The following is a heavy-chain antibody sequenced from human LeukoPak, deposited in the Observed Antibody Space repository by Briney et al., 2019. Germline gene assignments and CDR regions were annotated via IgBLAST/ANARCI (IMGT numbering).Heavy chain of an antibody. J-gene: IGHJ4*02. V-gene: IGHV3-33*08. CDR3: AKSPTRTLNYFDS. CDR1: GFTFSSYW. D-gene: IGHD3/OR15-3a*01. Sequence: GGSLRLSCAASGFTFSSYWMHWVRQAPGKGLEWVSVLWFGGPLIYYADSVKGRFTISKDSSRNTLYLQMENLRTEDTAVYYCAKSPTRTLNYFDSWGQGTLVIVSS. CDR2: LWFGGPLI.